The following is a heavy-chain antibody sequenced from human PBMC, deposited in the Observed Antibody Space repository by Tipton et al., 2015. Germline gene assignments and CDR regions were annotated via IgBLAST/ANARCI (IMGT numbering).Heavy chain of an antibody. CDR3: ARDQGDGYNHVAWAFDV. CDR1: GGSISSSGYY. J-gene: IGHJ3*01. V-gene: IGHV4-31*03. CDR2: IYYSGSA. D-gene: IGHD5-24*01. Sequence: TLSLTCTVSGGSISSSGYYWTWIRQHPGKGLEWIGYIYYSGSAHYNPSLKSRVTISVDTSKNQFSLKLSSVTAADTAVYYCARDQGDGYNHVAWAFDVWGQGTMITVSS.